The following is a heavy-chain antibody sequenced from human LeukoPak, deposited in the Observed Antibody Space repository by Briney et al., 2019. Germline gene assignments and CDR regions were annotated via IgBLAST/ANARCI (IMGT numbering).Heavy chain of an antibody. D-gene: IGHD2-2*01. CDR3: ARDLSFGVVPAASTDY. V-gene: IGHV1-18*01. J-gene: IGHJ4*02. CDR1: GYTFTSYG. Sequence: ASVKVSCKASGYTFTSYGISWVRQAPGQGLEWMGWISAYNGNINYAQKLQGRVTMTTDTSTSTAYMELRSLRPDDTAVYYCARDLSFGVVPAASTDYWGQGTLVTVSS. CDR2: ISAYNGNI.